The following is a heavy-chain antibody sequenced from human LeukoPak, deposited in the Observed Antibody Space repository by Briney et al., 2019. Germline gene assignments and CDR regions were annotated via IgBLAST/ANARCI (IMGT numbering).Heavy chain of an antibody. Sequence: GSLLLSCSASGFPFSSYAMHWVRQAPGKGLEYVSAISSNGGSTYYADSVKGRFTISRDNSKNTLYLQMSSLRAEDTAVYYCVKGIAAAAGDAFDIWGQGTMVTVSS. D-gene: IGHD6-13*01. J-gene: IGHJ3*02. CDR3: VKGIAAAAGDAFDI. V-gene: IGHV3-64D*06. CDR1: GFPFSSYA. CDR2: ISSNGGST.